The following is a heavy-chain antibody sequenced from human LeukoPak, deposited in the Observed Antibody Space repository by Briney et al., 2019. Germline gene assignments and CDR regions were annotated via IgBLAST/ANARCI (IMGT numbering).Heavy chain of an antibody. V-gene: IGHV4-59*01. J-gene: IGHJ5*02. CDR1: GGSISSYY. D-gene: IGHD3-10*01. Sequence: SETLSLTCTVSGGSISSYYWSWIRQPPGKGLDGIGYIYYSGSSNYNPSLKSRVTISVDTSKNQFSLKLSSMTAADTAVYYCARFRTTFGELNHWGQGTLVTVSS. CDR2: IYYSGSS. CDR3: ARFRTTFGELNH.